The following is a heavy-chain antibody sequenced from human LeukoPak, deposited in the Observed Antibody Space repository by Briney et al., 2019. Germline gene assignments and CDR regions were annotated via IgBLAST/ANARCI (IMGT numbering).Heavy chain of an antibody. CDR2: IYYSGST. CDR1: GGSISSGDYY. Sequence: SQTLSLTCTVSGGSISSGDYYWSWIRQPPGKGLEWIGYIYYSGSTYYNPSLKSRVTISVDTSKNQFSLKLSSVTAADTAVYYCARERVAGTGYDYWGQGTLVTVSS. CDR3: ARERVAGTGYDY. D-gene: IGHD6-19*01. J-gene: IGHJ4*02. V-gene: IGHV4-30-4*08.